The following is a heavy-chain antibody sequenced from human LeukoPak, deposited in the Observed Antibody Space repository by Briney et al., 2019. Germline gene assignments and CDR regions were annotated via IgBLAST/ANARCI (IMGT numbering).Heavy chain of an antibody. CDR3: AVGSYYFDY. CDR2: ISGSSAST. V-gene: IGHV3-23*01. D-gene: IGHD3-10*01. CDR1: GFTFSTYA. J-gene: IGHJ4*02. Sequence: EPGGSLRLSCAASGFTFSTYAMNWVRQAPGKGLEWVSGISGSSASTYYADSVKGRFTISRDNSKNTLYVQMNSLRAEDTAVYYCAVGSYYFDYWGQGTLVTVSS.